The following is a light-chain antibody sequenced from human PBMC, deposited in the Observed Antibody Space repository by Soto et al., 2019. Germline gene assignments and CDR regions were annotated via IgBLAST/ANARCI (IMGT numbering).Light chain of an antibody. J-gene: IGKJ2*01. CDR3: QQAISFPYT. CDR2: ATS. CDR1: QGISNW. V-gene: IGKV1-12*01. Sequence: DIQMTQSPSSVSASVGDRVTITCRASQGISNWLAWYQQKAGKAPKLLIYATSTLQSGVPSRFRGSGSGTEFTLTISSLQPEDVATYYCQQAISFPYTFGQGTKLEIK.